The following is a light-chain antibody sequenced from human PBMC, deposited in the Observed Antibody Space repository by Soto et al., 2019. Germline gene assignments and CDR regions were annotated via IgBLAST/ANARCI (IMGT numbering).Light chain of an antibody. CDR2: GNS. J-gene: IGLJ3*02. CDR1: SSNIGAGYD. CDR3: QSYDSSLSGGV. Sequence: QSVLTQPPSVSGAPGQRVTISCTGSSSNIGAGYDVHWYQQLPGTAPKLLIYGNSNRPSGVPDRFSVSKSGTSASLAITGLQAEDEADYDCQSYDSSLSGGVFGGGTKLTVL. V-gene: IGLV1-40*01.